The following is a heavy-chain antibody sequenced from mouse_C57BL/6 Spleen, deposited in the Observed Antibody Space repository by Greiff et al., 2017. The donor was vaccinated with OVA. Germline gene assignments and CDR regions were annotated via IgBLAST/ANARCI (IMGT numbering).Heavy chain of an antibody. CDR3: ASTTVVAAWGYYYAMDY. CDR1: GYTFTSYW. D-gene: IGHD1-1*01. V-gene: IGHV1-72*01. J-gene: IGHJ4*01. CDR2: IDPNRGGT. Sequence: QVQLQQPGAELVKPGASVKLSCKASGYTFTSYWMHWVKQRPGRGLEWIGRIDPNRGGTKYNEKFKSKATLTVDKPSSTAYMQLSSLTSEDSAVYYCASTTVVAAWGYYYAMDYWGQGTSVTVSS.